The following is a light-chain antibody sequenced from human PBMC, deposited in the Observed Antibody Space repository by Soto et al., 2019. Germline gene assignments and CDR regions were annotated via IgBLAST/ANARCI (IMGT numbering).Light chain of an antibody. J-gene: IGKJ3*01. V-gene: IGKV1-13*02. CDR3: QQFNSYPPFA. CDR1: QGISSA. CDR2: DAS. Sequence: AIQLTQSPSSLSASVGDRVTITCRASQGISSALAWYQQKPGKAPKLLIYDASSLESGVPSRFSGSGSGTDFTLTISSLQPEYFATYYCQQFNSYPPFAFGPGTKVDIK.